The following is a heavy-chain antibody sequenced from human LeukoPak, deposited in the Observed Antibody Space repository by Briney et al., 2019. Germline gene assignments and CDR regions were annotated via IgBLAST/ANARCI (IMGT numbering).Heavy chain of an antibody. Sequence: SGGSLRLSCAASGFTFSNCAMSWVRQAPGKGLEWVSTISGSGGSTYYADSVRGRFTISRDNSKNTLYLQMNSLRAEDTAVYYCANLPITMMVVVHGMDVWSQGTTVTVSS. V-gene: IGHV3-23*01. CDR2: ISGSGGST. CDR3: ANLPITMMVVVHGMDV. D-gene: IGHD3-22*01. J-gene: IGHJ6*02. CDR1: GFTFSNCA.